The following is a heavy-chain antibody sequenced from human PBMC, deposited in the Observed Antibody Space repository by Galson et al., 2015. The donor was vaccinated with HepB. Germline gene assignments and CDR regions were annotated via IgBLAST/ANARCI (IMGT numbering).Heavy chain of an antibody. CDR1: GFTFTNYA. D-gene: IGHD2-2*01. CDR2: ISGSGGTT. CDR3: AKGYCSSPSCQFDY. Sequence: SLRLSCAASGFTFTNYAMTWVRQAPGKGLEWVSGISGSGGTTYNADSVKGRFTISRDNSKNTLFLQMSSLRAEDMAVYYCAKGYCSSPSCQFDYWGQGALVTVSS. V-gene: IGHV3-23*01. J-gene: IGHJ4*02.